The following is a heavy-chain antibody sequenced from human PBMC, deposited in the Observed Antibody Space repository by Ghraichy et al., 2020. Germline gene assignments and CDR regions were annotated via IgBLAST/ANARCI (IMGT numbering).Heavy chain of an antibody. CDR3: ARGTVTSAFDI. V-gene: IGHV4-34*01. J-gene: IGHJ3*02. CDR1: GGSFSGYY. CDR2: INHSGST. Sequence: SETLSLTCAVYGGSFSGYYWSWIRQPPGKGLEWIGEINHSGSTNYNPSLKSRVTISVDTSKNQFSLKLSSVTAADTAVYYCARGTVTSAFDIWGQGTMVTVSS. D-gene: IGHD4-17*01.